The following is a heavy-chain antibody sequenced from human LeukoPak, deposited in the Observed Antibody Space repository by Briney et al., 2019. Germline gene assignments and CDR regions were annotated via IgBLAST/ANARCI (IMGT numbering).Heavy chain of an antibody. CDR2: IYYSGST. CDR3: ARYTTVTTRFDY. Sequence: SETLSLTCTVSGGSISSYYWSWIRQPPGKGLEWIGYIYYSGSTNYNPSLKSRVTISVDTSKNQFPLKLSSVTAADTAVYYCARYTTVTTRFDYWGQGTLVTVSS. D-gene: IGHD4-17*01. CDR1: GGSISSYY. J-gene: IGHJ4*02. V-gene: IGHV4-59*08.